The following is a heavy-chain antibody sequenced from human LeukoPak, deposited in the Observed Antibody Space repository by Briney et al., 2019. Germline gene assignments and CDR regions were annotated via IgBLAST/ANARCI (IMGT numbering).Heavy chain of an antibody. Sequence: ASVKVSCKASGYTFTAYYMHWLRQAPGQGLQWMGWINPNSGDPNYAQTFQGRVTMTRDTSISTAYMQLNSLRSDDTAVYYCARGGDGNRRDLDYWGQGTLVTVSS. CDR3: ARGGDGNRRDLDY. J-gene: IGHJ4*02. D-gene: IGHD5-24*01. CDR2: INPNSGDP. V-gene: IGHV1-2*02. CDR1: GYTFTAYY.